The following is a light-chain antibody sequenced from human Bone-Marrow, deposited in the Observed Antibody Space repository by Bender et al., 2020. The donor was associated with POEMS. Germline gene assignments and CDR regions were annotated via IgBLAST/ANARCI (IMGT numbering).Light chain of an antibody. Sequence: QSVLTQPPSASGTPGQWVTISCSGSSSNIGNHGVNWYQQLPGEAPKLLIYYDDLLTPGVSDRFSASKSGTSASLAISELQSEDEALYYCSAWDDSLSGWVFGGGTKLTVL. J-gene: IGLJ3*02. CDR3: SAWDDSLSGWV. CDR2: YDD. V-gene: IGLV1-36*01. CDR1: SSNIGNHG.